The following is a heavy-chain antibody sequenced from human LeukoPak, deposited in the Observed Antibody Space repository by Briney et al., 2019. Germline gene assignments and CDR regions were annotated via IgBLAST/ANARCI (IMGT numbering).Heavy chain of an antibody. J-gene: IGHJ6*02. Sequence: PSETLSLTCTVSGGSVSSGSYYWSWIRQPPGKGLEWIGYIYYSGSTNYNPSLKSRVTISVDTSKNQFSLKLSSVTAADTAVYYCASSGSEVYCYYGMDVWGQGTTVTVSS. D-gene: IGHD6-19*01. V-gene: IGHV4-61*01. CDR3: ASSGSEVYCYYGMDV. CDR2: IYYSGST. CDR1: GGSVSSGSYY.